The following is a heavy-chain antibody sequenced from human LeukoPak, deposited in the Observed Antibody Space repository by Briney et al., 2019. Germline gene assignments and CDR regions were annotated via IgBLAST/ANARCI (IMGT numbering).Heavy chain of an antibody. CDR2: ISSSSSYI. Sequence: GGSLRLSCAASGFTFSSYSMNWVRQAPGKGLEWVSSISSSSSYIYYADLVKGRFTISRDNAKNSLYLQMNSLRAEDTAVYYCARGQDTAMVFDYWGQGTLVTVSS. V-gene: IGHV3-21*01. J-gene: IGHJ4*02. CDR1: GFTFSSYS. D-gene: IGHD5-18*01. CDR3: ARGQDTAMVFDY.